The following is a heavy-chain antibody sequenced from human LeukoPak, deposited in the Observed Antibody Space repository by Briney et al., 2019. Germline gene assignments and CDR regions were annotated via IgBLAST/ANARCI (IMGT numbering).Heavy chain of an antibody. CDR3: ARELYDILTAVYYYYGMDV. CDR2: INAANGNT. CDR1: GFTFTTYT. J-gene: IGHJ6*02. D-gene: IGHD3-9*01. V-gene: IGHV1-3*01. Sequence: GASVKVSCKTSGFTFTTYTMHWVRQAPGQRLEWMGWINAANGNTQYSQKFQGRVTITRDTSASTAYMELSSLRSEDTAVYYCARELYDILTAVYYYYGMDVWGQGTTVTVSS.